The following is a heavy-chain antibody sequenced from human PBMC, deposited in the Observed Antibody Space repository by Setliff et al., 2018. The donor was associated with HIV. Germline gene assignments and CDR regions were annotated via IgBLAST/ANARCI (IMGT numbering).Heavy chain of an antibody. J-gene: IGHJ4*02. CDR3: ARDVRGFWALDS. CDR2: VYYAGGT. Sequence: SETLSLTCTVSGAPMIDHQWNWLRRSPGKGLEWIGYVYYAGGTTYNPSLEGRVIISLDTSNNQFFLRMNSLTAADTAVYYCARDVRGFWALDSWGPGTVVTVSS. CDR1: GAPMIDHQ. D-gene: IGHD3-10*02. V-gene: IGHV4-59*11.